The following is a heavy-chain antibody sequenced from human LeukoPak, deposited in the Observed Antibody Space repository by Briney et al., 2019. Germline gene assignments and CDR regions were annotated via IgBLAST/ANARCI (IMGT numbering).Heavy chain of an antibody. J-gene: IGHJ6*02. CDR3: ARVQYCTNGVCRAGHYYGMDV. Sequence: GGSLRLSCAASGFTFSDYYMSWVRQAPGKGLEWVSYISSSGSTIYYADSVKGRFTISRDNAKNSLYLQMNSLRAEDTAVYYCARVQYCTNGVCRAGHYYGMDVWGQGTTVTVSS. CDR1: GFTFSDYY. CDR2: ISSSGSTI. V-gene: IGHV3-11*01. D-gene: IGHD2-8*01.